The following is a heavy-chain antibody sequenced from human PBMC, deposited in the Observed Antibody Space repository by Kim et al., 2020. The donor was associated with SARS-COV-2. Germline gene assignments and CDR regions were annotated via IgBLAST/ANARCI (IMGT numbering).Heavy chain of an antibody. CDR1: GYTFTSYG. J-gene: IGHJ4*02. Sequence: ASVKVSCKASGYTFTSYGISWVRQAPGQGLEWMGWISAYNGNTNYAQKLQGRVTMTTDTSTSTAYMELRSLRSDDTAVYYCARGNRIAAAVTPFDYWGQGTLVTVSS. V-gene: IGHV1-18*01. D-gene: IGHD6-13*01. CDR3: ARGNRIAAAVTPFDY. CDR2: ISAYNGNT.